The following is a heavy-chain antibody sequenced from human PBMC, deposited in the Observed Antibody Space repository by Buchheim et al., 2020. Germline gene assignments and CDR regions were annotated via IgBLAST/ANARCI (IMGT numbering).Heavy chain of an antibody. CDR2: INSDGSST. D-gene: IGHD3-10*01. V-gene: IGHV3-74*02. CDR3: ARVVTMVRGVTLYYYYGMDV. CDR1: GFTFSSYA. Sequence: EVQLLESGGGLVQPGGSLRLSCAASGFTFSSYAMSWVRQAPGKGLEWVSRINSDGSSTSYADSVKGRFTISRDNAKNTLYLQMNSLRAEDTAVYYCARVVTMVRGVTLYYYYGMDVWGQGTT. J-gene: IGHJ6*02.